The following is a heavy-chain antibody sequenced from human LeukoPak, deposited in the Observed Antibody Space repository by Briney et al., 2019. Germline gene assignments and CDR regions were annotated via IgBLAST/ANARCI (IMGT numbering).Heavy chain of an antibody. V-gene: IGHV3-23*01. CDR1: GFTFSSYA. J-gene: IGHJ4*02. Sequence: TGGSLRLSCAASGFTFSSYAMSWVRQAPGKELECVCAISGSGGSTYYADSVKGRFTISRDNSKNTLYLQMNSLRAEDTAVYYCAKPTQLRYFDWSNWGQGTLVTVSS. CDR3: AKPTQLRYFDWSN. CDR2: ISGSGGST. D-gene: IGHD3-9*01.